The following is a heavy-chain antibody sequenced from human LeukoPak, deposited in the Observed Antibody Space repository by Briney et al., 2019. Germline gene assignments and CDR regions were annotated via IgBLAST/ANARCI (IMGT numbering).Heavy chain of an antibody. D-gene: IGHD3-9*01. J-gene: IGHJ4*02. CDR3: ARRPGDILTGSIDS. CDR1: GYTFTSYD. CDR2: MNPNSGNT. Sequence: GASVKVSCKASGYTFTSYDINWVRQATGQGLEWMGWMNPNSGNTGYAQKFQGRVTITRNTSISTAYMELSSLRSEDTAVYYCARRPGDILTGSIDSWGQGTLVTVTS. V-gene: IGHV1-8*03.